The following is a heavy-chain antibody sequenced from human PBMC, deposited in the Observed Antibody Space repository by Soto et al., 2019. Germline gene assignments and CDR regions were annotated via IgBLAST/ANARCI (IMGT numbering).Heavy chain of an antibody. D-gene: IGHD3-22*01. CDR2: ISSSSSYT. CDR3: ARFYDSSGYYYFDY. V-gene: IGHV3-11*06. Sequence: GGSLRLSCAASGFTFSDYYMSWIRQAPGKGLEWVSYISSSSSYTNYADSVKGRFTISRDNAKNSLYLQMNSLRAEDTAVYYCARFYDSSGYYYFDYWGQGTLVTVSS. CDR1: GFTFSDYY. J-gene: IGHJ4*02.